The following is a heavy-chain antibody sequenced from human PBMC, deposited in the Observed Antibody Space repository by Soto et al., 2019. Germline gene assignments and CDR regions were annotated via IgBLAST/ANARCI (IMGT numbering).Heavy chain of an antibody. CDR2: INHSGST. CDR3: ASTHYDILTGDWFDP. V-gene: IGHV4-34*01. Sequence: PSETLSLTCAVYGGSFSGYYWSWIRQPPGKGLEWIGEINHSGSTNYNPSLKSRVTISVDTSKNQFSLKLSSVTAADTTVYYCASTHYDILTGDWFDPWGQGTLVTVS. CDR1: GGSFSGYY. D-gene: IGHD3-9*01. J-gene: IGHJ5*02.